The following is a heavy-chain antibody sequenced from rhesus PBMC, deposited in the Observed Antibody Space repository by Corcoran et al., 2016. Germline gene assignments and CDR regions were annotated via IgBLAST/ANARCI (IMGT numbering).Heavy chain of an antibody. J-gene: IGHJ4*01. Sequence: QVQLQESGPGLVKPSETLSLTCAVSGYSISSGYGWSWIRQPPGKGREWIGYIGGSSGSTNYNPALKSRVTISKDTSKNQFSLKLSSVTAADTAVYYCARDDGNYFDQWGQGVLVTVSS. D-gene: IGHD4-29*01. CDR3: ARDDGNYFDQ. CDR2: IGGSSGST. CDR1: GYSISSGYG. V-gene: IGHV4-127*01.